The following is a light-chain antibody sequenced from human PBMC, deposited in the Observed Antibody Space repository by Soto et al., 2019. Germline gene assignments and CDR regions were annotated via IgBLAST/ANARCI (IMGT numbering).Light chain of an antibody. CDR2: DAS. Sequence: EIVMTQSPATLSVSPGERATLSCRASQSVGGNLAWYQQRPGRAPRLLIYDASTRATDIPARFSDSGSGTEFTLTICSLQSEDFALYYCQQYNNWPLYTFGQGTKLEIK. CDR1: QSVGGN. V-gene: IGKV3-15*01. CDR3: QQYNNWPLYT. J-gene: IGKJ2*01.